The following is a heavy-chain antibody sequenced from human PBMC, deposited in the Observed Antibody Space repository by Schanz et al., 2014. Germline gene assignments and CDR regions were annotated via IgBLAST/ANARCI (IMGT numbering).Heavy chain of an antibody. CDR2: INPSGGGT. CDR3: ARGRGCTGGSCYSWFDL. Sequence: VQLVQSGAEVKRPGASVRVSCKASGYTFTSHGISWVRQAPGQGLEWMGIINPSGGGTSYALRFQDRVTVTRDTSRSTVYMELRSLRSDDTAVYYCARGRGCTGGSCYSWFDLWGQGTLVTVAS. J-gene: IGHJ5*02. CDR1: GYTFTSHG. V-gene: IGHV1-46*01. D-gene: IGHD2-15*01.